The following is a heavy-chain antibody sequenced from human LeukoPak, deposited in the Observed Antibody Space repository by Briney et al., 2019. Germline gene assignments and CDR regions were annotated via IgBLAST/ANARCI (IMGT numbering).Heavy chain of an antibody. CDR3: ARVGFPCSGGSCYARPYNWFDP. CDR1: GYTFTSYY. J-gene: IGHJ5*02. V-gene: IGHV1-2*02. D-gene: IGHD2-15*01. CDR2: INPNSGGT. Sequence: ASVKVSCKASGYTFTSYYMHWVRQAPGRGLEWMGWINPNSGGTNYAQKFQGRVTMTRDTSISTAYMELSRLRSDDTAVYYCARVGFPCSGGSCYARPYNWFDPWGQGTLVTVSS.